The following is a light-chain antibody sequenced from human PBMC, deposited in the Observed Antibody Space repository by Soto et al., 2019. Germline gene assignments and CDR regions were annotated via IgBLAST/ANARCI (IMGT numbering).Light chain of an antibody. Sequence: DIQLTPSPSTLSGSLGDSVTIPCRDSQTSSSWLAWYQQKLGKPPKFXIYKASTLNSGVPSRISGSGSWTEFTLTISSLQPDDFVTDYCRHQNSYSEAFGRGTKVNI. V-gene: IGKV1-5*03. CDR2: KAS. CDR1: QTSSSW. CDR3: RHQNSYSEA. J-gene: IGKJ1*01.